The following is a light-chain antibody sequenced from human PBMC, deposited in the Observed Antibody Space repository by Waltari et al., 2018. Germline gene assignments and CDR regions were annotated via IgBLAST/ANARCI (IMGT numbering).Light chain of an antibody. Sequence: QSVLTQPPSASGTPGQRVTISCSGSSSNIGSNSVHWYQQLPGTAPKLLMYGNNPRPSGVPDRFSGSKSGTSASLAISGLRSEDEAIYYCATWDDSLGGLWVFGGGTKVTVL. V-gene: IGLV1-47*01. CDR2: GNN. J-gene: IGLJ3*02. CDR1: SSNIGSNS. CDR3: ATWDDSLGGLWV.